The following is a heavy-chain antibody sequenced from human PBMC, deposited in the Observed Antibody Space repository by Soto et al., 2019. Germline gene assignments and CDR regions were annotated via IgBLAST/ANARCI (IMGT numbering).Heavy chain of an antibody. J-gene: IGHJ6*02. D-gene: IGHD2-2*01. CDR1: GFSFSAST. Sequence: GGSLRLYCTASGFSFSASTIHWVRQASGKGLEWVGRIRSKANNYAPAYGASVKGRFTISRDDSKNTAYLQMNSLKTEDTAVYYCATLNCSSSSCYIFYYGMDVWGQGTTVTVSS. V-gene: IGHV3-73*01. CDR2: IRSKANNYAP. CDR3: ATLNCSSSSCYIFYYGMDV.